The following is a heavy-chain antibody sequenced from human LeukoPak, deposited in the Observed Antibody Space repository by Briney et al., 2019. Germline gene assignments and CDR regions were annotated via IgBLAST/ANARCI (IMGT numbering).Heavy chain of an antibody. CDR2: IYASGST. J-gene: IGHJ4*02. V-gene: IGHV4-4*07. Sequence: SETLSLTCTVSGGSISNYYWSWIRQPAGKGLDWIGRIYASGSTYYNPSLKSRVTMSVDTSKNQFSLNLSSVTAADTAVYYCARSPGGFDYWGQGALVTVSS. CDR3: ARSPGGFDY. D-gene: IGHD3-16*01. CDR1: GGSISNYY.